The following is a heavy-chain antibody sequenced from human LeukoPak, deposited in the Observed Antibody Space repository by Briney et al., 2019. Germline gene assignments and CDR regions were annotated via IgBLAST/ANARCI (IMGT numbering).Heavy chain of an antibody. V-gene: IGHV4-4*09. D-gene: IGHD6-19*01. CDR3: ATWRYSSGWNPREYYYYGMDV. Sequence: SETLSLTCTVSGGSISSYYWSWIRQPPGKGLEWIGYIYTSGSTNYNPSLKSRVTISVDTSKNQFSLKLRSVTAADTAVYYCATWRYSSGWNPREYYYYGMDVWGQGTTVTVSS. J-gene: IGHJ6*02. CDR2: IYTSGST. CDR1: GGSISSYY.